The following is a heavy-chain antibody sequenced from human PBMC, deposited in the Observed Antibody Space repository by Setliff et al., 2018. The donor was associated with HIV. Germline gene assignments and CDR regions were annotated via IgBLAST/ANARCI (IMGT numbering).Heavy chain of an antibody. D-gene: IGHD1-1*01. CDR1: GYSFTGYY. CDR2: ISGYTGIT. V-gene: IGHV1-18*04. CDR3: ARDAGTGGPGRWVDP. J-gene: IGHJ5*02. Sequence: ASVKVSCKASGYSFTGYYIHWVRQAPGQGLEWMGYISGYTGITHYAQSFQGRVTMTTDPSKYTAYMELRSLKYDDTAVYYCARDAGTGGPGRWVDPWGQGTMVTVSS.